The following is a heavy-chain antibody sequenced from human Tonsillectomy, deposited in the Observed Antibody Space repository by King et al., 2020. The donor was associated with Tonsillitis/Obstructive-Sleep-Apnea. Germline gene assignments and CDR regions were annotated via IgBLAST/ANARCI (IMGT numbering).Heavy chain of an antibody. D-gene: IGHD6-13*01. Sequence: VQLVESGGGLVKPGGSLRLSCAASGFTFSSYSMNWVRQAPGKGLEWDSSISSSSSYIYYADSVKGRFTISRDNAKNSLYLQMNSLRAEDTAVYYCASPGGIADYWGQGTLVTVSS. CDR1: GFTFSSYS. CDR2: ISSSSSYI. CDR3: ASPGGIADY. J-gene: IGHJ4*02. V-gene: IGHV3-21*01.